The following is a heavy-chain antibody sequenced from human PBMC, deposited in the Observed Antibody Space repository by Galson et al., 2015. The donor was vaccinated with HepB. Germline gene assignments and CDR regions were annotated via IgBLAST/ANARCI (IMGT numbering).Heavy chain of an antibody. D-gene: IGHD3-10*01. V-gene: IGHV3-30*18. CDR3: AKDLLVFELGSYHGMDV. Sequence: LRLSCAASGFTFSSYGMHWVRQAPGKGLEWVAVISYDGSNKYYGDSVKGRFTMSRDNSKNTLYLQMNSLRPEDTAVYYCAKDLLVFELGSYHGMDVWGQGTTVTVSS. CDR2: ISYDGSNK. J-gene: IGHJ6*02. CDR1: GFTFSSYG.